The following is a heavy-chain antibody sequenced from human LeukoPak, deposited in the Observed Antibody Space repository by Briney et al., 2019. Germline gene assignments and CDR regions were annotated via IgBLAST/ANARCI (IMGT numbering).Heavy chain of an antibody. V-gene: IGHV3-48*01. D-gene: IGHD3-10*01. J-gene: IGHJ4*02. Sequence: PGGSLRLSCAASGFTFSSYSMNWVRQAPGKGLEWVSCISSSSSTIYYADSVKGRFTISRDNAKNSLYLQMNSLRAEDTAVYYCARGKRMVRGVIIPPIDYWGQGTLVTVSS. CDR2: ISSSSSTI. CDR1: GFTFSSYS. CDR3: ARGKRMVRGVIIPPIDY.